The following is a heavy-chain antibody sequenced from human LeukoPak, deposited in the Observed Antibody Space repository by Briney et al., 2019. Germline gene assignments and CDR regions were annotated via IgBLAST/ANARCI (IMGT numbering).Heavy chain of an antibody. CDR3: ARGRNLYGYYYYGMDV. CDR1: GGSFSGYY. D-gene: IGHD3-10*01. J-gene: IGHJ6*02. V-gene: IGHV4-34*01. Sequence: SETLSLTCAVYGGSFSGYYWSWIRQPPGKGLEWIGENNHSGSTNYNPSLKSRVTISVDTSKNQFSLKLSSVTAADTAVYYCARGRNLYGYYYYGMDVWAKGPRSPSP. CDR2: NNHSGST.